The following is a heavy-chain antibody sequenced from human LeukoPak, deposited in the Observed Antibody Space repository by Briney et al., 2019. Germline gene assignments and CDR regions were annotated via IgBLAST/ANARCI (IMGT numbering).Heavy chain of an antibody. Sequence: ASVKVSCKASGYTFTGSYIHWVRQAPGQGLEWMGRINLNSGDTNYAQKFQGRVTMTRDTSTSTVYMELSSLRSEDTAVYYCARDRENRYSSSWYPGHYYYYGMDVWGQGTTVTVSS. J-gene: IGHJ6*02. CDR3: ARDRENRYSSSWYPGHYYYYGMDV. CDR2: INLNSGDT. V-gene: IGHV1-2*06. D-gene: IGHD6-13*01. CDR1: GYTFTGSY.